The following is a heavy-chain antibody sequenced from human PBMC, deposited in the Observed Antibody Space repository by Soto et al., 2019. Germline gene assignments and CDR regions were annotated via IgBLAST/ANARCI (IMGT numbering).Heavy chain of an antibody. CDR2: INPNSGCT. V-gene: IGHV1-2*02. D-gene: IGHD2-15*01. J-gene: IGHJ3*01. Sequence: ASVKVSCNTSGYTFTGYYMHWVRQAPGQGLEWMGWINPNSGCTNYSQKFQGRVTMTTDTSISTAYNEQSRLRYDDTAVYYCARAALFVVVVVDFDAVDFWGQGTMVTVSS. CDR1: GYTFTGYY. CDR3: ARAALFVVVVVDFDAVDF.